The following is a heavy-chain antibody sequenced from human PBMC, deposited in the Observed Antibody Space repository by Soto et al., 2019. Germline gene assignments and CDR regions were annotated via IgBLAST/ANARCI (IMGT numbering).Heavy chain of an antibody. Sequence: PGGSLRLSCAASGFTLSGYAMDWVRQAPGKGLEYVSGISSNGVGTYYADSVQGRFTISRDNSKNTLYLQMSSLRAEDTAVYYCAKDHLRVRYCSGGSCHDAFDIWGQGTMVTVSS. CDR3: AKDHLRVRYCSGGSCHDAFDI. V-gene: IGHV3-64*04. CDR1: GFTLSGYA. D-gene: IGHD2-15*01. CDR2: ISSNGVGT. J-gene: IGHJ3*02.